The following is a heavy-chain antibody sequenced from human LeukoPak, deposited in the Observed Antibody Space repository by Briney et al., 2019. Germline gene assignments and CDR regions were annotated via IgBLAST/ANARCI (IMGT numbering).Heavy chain of an antibody. CDR2: ISGSGGIT. J-gene: IGHJ4*02. V-gene: IGHV3-23*01. CDR3: ARDRKAVTGASDY. Sequence: GGSLRLSCAVSGITFSSYGMIWVRQAPGKGLEWVSGISGSGGITYYADSVKGRFTISRDNSKNTLYLQMNSLRAEDTAVYYCARDRKAVTGASDYWGQGTLVTVSS. CDR1: GITFSSYG. D-gene: IGHD6-19*01.